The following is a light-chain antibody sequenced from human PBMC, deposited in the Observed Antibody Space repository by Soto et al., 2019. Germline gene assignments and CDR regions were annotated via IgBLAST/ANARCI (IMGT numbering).Light chain of an antibody. CDR1: QSVSRN. J-gene: IGKJ4*01. V-gene: IGKV3-15*01. Sequence: EKAMTQSPAILSVSPGERATLSCRASQSVSRNLAWYQQKLGQAPRLLIYGASTRATGIPARFSGSGSGTEFTLTISSLQAEDFAVYYCQQYNNSPLTFGGGTKVEIK. CDR2: GAS. CDR3: QQYNNSPLT.